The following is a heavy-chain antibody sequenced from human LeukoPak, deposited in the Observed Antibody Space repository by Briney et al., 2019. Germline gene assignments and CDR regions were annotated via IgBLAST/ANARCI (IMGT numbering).Heavy chain of an antibody. CDR2: IYSGGST. V-gene: IGHV3-53*01. J-gene: IGHJ3*01. CDR3: ARDRGYYYNERPDDDYDL. CDR1: GFTVSSNY. Sequence: GGSLRLSCAASGFTVSSNYMSWVRQAPGKGLEWVSVIYSGGSTYYADSVKGRFAISRDNSKNTLYLQMNSLRDEDTAVYYCARDRGYYYNERPDDDYDLWGQGTMVTISS. D-gene: IGHD3-22*01.